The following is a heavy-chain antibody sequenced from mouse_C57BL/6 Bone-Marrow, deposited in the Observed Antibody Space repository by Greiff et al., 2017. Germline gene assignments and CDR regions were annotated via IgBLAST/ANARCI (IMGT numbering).Heavy chain of an antibody. CDR2: IRSKSNNYAT. CDR3: VRHYYDGGYYAMDY. CDR1: GFSFNTYA. D-gene: IGHD1-1*01. J-gene: IGHJ4*01. Sequence: EVKLMESGGGLVQPKGSLKLSCAASGFSFNTYAMNWVRQAPGKGLEWVARIRSKSNNYATYYADSVKDRFTISRDDSESMLYLQMNNLKTEDTAMYYCVRHYYDGGYYAMDYWGQGTSVTVSS. V-gene: IGHV10-1*01.